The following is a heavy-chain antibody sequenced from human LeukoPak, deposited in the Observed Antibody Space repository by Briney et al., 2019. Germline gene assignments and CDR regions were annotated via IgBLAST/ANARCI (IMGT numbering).Heavy chain of an antibody. CDR3: ARRDSSSAVDY. Sequence: SETLSLTCTVSGDSIRNYYWSWIRQPPGKGLEWIGYVRFSGRTNYSPSLKSRVTISVDTSKNQFSLKLSSVTAADTAVYYCARRDSSSAVDYWGQGTLVTVSS. CDR2: VRFSGRT. V-gene: IGHV4-59*08. D-gene: IGHD6-6*01. CDR1: GDSIRNYY. J-gene: IGHJ4*02.